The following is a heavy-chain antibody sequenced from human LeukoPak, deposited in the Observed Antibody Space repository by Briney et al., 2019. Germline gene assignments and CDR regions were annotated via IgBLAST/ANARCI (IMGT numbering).Heavy chain of an antibody. CDR1: GGCASSRDFY. CDR3: ARDYASAYYYDSTSYPYGMDV. Sequence: SQTLTLTCTVSGGCASSRDFYWSWIRQPPGKGLEWIGYIYSTGSTYYDPSLKSRVAISIDTSNNQFSVKLSSVTAADTAVYFCARDYASAYYYDSTSYPYGMDVWGQGTTVTVSS. D-gene: IGHD3-22*01. J-gene: IGHJ6*02. V-gene: IGHV4-30-4*01. CDR2: IYSTGST.